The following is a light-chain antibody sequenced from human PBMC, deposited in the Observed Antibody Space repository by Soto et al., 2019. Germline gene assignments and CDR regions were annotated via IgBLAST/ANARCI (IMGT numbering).Light chain of an antibody. J-gene: IGLJ2*01. CDR2: EVS. CDR1: SSDVGGDNY. V-gene: IGLV2-8*01. Sequence: QSALTQPPSASGSPGQSVTISCTGTSSDVGGDNYVSWYQQHPGKAPKLMIDEVSKRPSGVPDRFSGSKSGNTASLTVSGLQAEDEADYYCSSYAGSNNVVFGGGTKLTVL. CDR3: SSYAGSNNVV.